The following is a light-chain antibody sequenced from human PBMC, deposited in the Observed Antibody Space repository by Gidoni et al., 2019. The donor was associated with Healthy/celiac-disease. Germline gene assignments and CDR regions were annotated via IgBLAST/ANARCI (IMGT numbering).Light chain of an antibody. CDR3: RQYCSIPFT. J-gene: IGKJ3*01. CDR2: WAS. CDR1: QNILYSSNNKNY. V-gene: IGKV4-1*01. Sequence: DIVMTPSSDSLAVSLGERATTNSKSSQNILYSSNNKNYLSWYQQKPGQPPKVLISWASTRESWVPDRFSSSGSGTDFTITISSLQAEDVAVYYCRQYCSIPFTFGPGTKVDIK.